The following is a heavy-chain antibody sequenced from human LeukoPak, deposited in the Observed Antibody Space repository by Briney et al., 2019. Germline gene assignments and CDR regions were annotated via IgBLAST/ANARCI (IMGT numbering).Heavy chain of an antibody. CDR1: GGSISSGGYY. D-gene: IGHD3/OR15-3a*01. Sequence: PSQTLSLTCTVSGGSISSGGYYWSWIRQHPGKGLEWIGYIYYSGSTYYNPSLKSRVTISVDTSKNQFSLKLSSVTAADTAVYYCARYFGTGSDLWYSDYWGQGTLVTVSS. CDR2: IYYSGST. V-gene: IGHV4-31*03. CDR3: ARYFGTGSDLWYSDY. J-gene: IGHJ4*02.